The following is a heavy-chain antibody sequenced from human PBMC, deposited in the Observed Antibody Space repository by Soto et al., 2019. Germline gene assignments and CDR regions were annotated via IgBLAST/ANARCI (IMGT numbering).Heavy chain of an antibody. CDR3: ARCYCSVGSCFTCWHFDL. CDR2: IGLYVGKT. Sequence: QGQLVQSGAEVREPGASVKVSCQASGYIFNNYGLSWVRQVPGQGLEWVGWIGLYVGKTDYAHKFRDTVTMTAAPTTNPAHMELRSLTADDSAFYYCARCYCSVGSCFTCWHFDLWGRGTLVTVSS. J-gene: IGHJ2*01. V-gene: IGHV1-18*01. D-gene: IGHD6-19*01. CDR1: GYIFNNYG.